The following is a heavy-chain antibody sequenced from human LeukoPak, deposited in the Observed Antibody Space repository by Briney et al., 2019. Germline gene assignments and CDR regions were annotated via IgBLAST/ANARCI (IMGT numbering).Heavy chain of an antibody. V-gene: IGHV4-59*01. J-gene: IGHJ6*03. CDR2: IYYSGST. CDR3: ARTTEGYAGGPGYSYYYYMDV. Sequence: SETLSLTCTVSGGSISSYYWSWIRQPPGKGLEWIGYIYYSGSTNYKPSLKSRVTISVDTSKNQFSLKLSSVTAADTAVYYCARTTEGYAGGPGYSYYYYMDVWGKGTTVTISS. D-gene: IGHD5-12*01. CDR1: GGSISSYY.